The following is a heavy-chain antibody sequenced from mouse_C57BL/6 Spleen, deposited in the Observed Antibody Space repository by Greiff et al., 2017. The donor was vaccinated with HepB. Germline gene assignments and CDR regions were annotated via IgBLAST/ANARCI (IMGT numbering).Heavy chain of an antibody. J-gene: IGHJ4*01. CDR1: GYTFTSYW. CDR2: IHPNSGST. D-gene: IGHD6-1*01. V-gene: IGHV1-64*01. CDR3: ARSSTTPYYAMDY. Sequence: QVQLQQPGAELVKPGASVKLSCKASGYTFTSYWMHWVKQRPGQGLEWIGMIHPNSGSTNYNEKFKSKATLTVDKSSSTAYMQLSSLTSEDVAVYYCARSSTTPYYAMDYWGQGTSVTVSS.